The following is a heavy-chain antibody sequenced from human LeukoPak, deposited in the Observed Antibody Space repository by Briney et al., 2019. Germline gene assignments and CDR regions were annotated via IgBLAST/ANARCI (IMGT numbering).Heavy chain of an antibody. D-gene: IGHD3-10*01. CDR1: GFSFDEYA. CDR3: ARYGSGSNYRDPFDS. Sequence: GGSLRLSCVASGFSFDEYAMNWVRQAPGKGLEWISCIYRDSSVKHYADSVRGRFTVSRDNAKNSVYLQMNSLRAEDTAVYFCARYGSGSNYRDPFDSWGQGTLVTVSS. V-gene: IGHV3-48*01. CDR2: IYRDSSVK. J-gene: IGHJ4*02.